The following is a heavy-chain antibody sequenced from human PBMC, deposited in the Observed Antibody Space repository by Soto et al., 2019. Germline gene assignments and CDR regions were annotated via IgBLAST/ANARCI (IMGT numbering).Heavy chain of an antibody. Sequence: EVQLLESGGGLVQPGGSLRLSCAASGFTFSSYAMSWVRQAPGKGLEWVSAISGSGGSTYYADSVKGRFTISRDNPKNTLYLQMNSLRAEDTAVYYCAKGERLHRHYYDYMDVWGKGTTVTVSS. CDR2: ISGSGGST. CDR1: GFTFSSYA. CDR3: AKGERLHRHYYDYMDV. D-gene: IGHD4-4*01. V-gene: IGHV3-23*01. J-gene: IGHJ6*03.